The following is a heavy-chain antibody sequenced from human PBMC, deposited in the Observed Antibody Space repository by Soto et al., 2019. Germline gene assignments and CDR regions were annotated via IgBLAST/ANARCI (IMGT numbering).Heavy chain of an antibody. V-gene: IGHV3-7*04. J-gene: IGHJ3*01. D-gene: IGHD3-9*01. CDR1: GFTFSMYW. CDR2: IKQDGGEK. Sequence: GGSLRLSCAASGFTFSMYWMSWLRQAPGKRLEWVANIKQDGGEKYYVDSVRGRFTISRDNAKNSVYLQMNSLRAEDTAVYFCARYCYSYDISTGRSDAFDVWGHGTMVTVSS. CDR3: ARYCYSYDISTGRSDAFDV.